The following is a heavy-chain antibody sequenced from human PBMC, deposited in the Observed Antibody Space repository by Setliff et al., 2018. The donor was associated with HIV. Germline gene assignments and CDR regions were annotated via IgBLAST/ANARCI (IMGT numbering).Heavy chain of an antibody. CDR1: GFTFSNYT. CDR3: ARAGVLQFLEWLPYYSHY. J-gene: IGHJ4*02. CDR2: ISSSSSYI. D-gene: IGHD3-3*01. V-gene: IGHV3-21*01. Sequence: GGSLRLSCAASGFTFSNYTMNWVRQAPGKGLEWVSSISSSSSYIYYTDSLKGRFTISRDNAKNSLYLQMNSLRAEDTAVYYCARAGVLQFLEWLPYYSHYWGQGTLVTVSS.